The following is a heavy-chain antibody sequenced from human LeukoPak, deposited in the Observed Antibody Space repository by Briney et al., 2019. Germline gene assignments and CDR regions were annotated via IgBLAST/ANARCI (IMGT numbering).Heavy chain of an antibody. CDR3: AKGLHHYYDSSGFDY. J-gene: IGHJ4*02. D-gene: IGHD3-22*01. Sequence: GGSLRLSCAASGFTFDDYAMHWVRQTPGKGLEWLSVISGDGGRTYYAASVEGRVTISRDNSDNSLSLQMNSLTTEDTAFYYCAKGLHHYYDSSGFDYWGQGTLVTVSS. CDR1: GFTFDDYA. CDR2: ISGDGGRT. V-gene: IGHV3-43*02.